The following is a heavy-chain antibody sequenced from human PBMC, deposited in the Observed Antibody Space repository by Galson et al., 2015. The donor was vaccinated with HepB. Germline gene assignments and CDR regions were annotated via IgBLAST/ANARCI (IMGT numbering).Heavy chain of an antibody. V-gene: IGHV1-69*04. D-gene: IGHD5-24*01. CDR1: GGPFSGSA. CDR2: IIYTLNLI. CDR3: ATIPRDGYNEGIHGIDI. J-gene: IGHJ3*02. Sequence: SVKVSCKASGGPFSGSAISWVRQAPGQGLEWMGRIIYTLNLILYAQRFQGRLRITADTSTNTAYMDLSDLTSDDTAVYYCATIPRDGYNEGIHGIDIWGQGTMVTVSS.